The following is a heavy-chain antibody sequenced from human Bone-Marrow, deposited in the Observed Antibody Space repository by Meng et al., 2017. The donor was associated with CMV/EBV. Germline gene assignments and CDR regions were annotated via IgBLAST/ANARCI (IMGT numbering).Heavy chain of an antibody. Sequence: GGSLRLSCAASGFTFSSYAMSRVRQAPGKGLEWVSVIYSGGSSTYYADSVKGRFTISRDNSKNTLYLQMNSLRAEDTAVYYCAKRPSSGWYSDYWGQGTLVTVSS. CDR3: AKRPSSGWYSDY. V-gene: IGHV3-23*03. J-gene: IGHJ4*02. CDR1: GFTFSSYA. D-gene: IGHD6-19*01. CDR2: IYSGGSST.